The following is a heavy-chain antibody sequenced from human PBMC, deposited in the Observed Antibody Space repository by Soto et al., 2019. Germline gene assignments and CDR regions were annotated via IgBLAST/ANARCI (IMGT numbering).Heavy chain of an antibody. CDR2: ISYSGTT. J-gene: IGHJ4*02. CDR3: ARRSLSSGWYLLDY. V-gene: IGHV4-59*08. Sequence: SETLSLTCTVSGGSISSYYWSRIRQPPGKGLEWIGYISYSGTTNYNPSLKSRVTISVDTSKNQFSLKLSSVTAADTAVYYCARRSLSSGWYLLDYWGQGTLVTVSS. D-gene: IGHD6-19*01. CDR1: GGSISSYY.